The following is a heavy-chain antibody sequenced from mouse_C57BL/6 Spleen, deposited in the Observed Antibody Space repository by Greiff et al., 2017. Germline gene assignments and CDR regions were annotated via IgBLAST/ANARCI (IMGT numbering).Heavy chain of an antibody. D-gene: IGHD1-1*01. Sequence: VQLKESGPVLVKPGASVKMSCKASGYTFTDYYMNWVKQSHGKSLEWIGVINPYNGGTSYNQKFKGKATLTVDKSSSTAYMELNSLTSEDSAVYYCAGGYYGSSYRFDYWGQGTTLTVSA. CDR1: GYTFTDYY. V-gene: IGHV1-19*01. J-gene: IGHJ2*01. CDR2: INPYNGGT. CDR3: AGGYYGSSYRFDY.